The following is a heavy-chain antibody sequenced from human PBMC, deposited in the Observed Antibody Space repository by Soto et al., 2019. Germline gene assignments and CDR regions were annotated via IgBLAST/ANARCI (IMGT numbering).Heavy chain of an antibody. Sequence: ASVKVSCKASGYTFTGYYMHWVRQAPGQGLEWMGWINPNSGGTNYAQKFQGWVTMTRDTSISTAYMELSRLRSDDTAVYYCARGVGIAAAGYYYYYYGMDVWGQGTTVTVSS. CDR2: INPNSGGT. CDR3: ARGVGIAAAGYYYYYYGMDV. D-gene: IGHD6-13*01. V-gene: IGHV1-2*04. CDR1: GYTFTGYY. J-gene: IGHJ6*02.